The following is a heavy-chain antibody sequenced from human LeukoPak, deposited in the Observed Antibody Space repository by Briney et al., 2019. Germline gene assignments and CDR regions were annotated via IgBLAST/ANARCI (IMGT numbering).Heavy chain of an antibody. D-gene: IGHD3-10*01. J-gene: IGHJ4*02. CDR2: IYYSGST. Sequence: SETLSLTCTVSGGSISSYYWSWIRQPPGKGLELIGYIYYSGSTNYNPSLKSRVTISVDTSKNQFSLKLNSVTAADTAVYYCARWGVTMVRGVTRDYWGQGTLVTVSS. CDR3: ARWGVTMVRGVTRDY. V-gene: IGHV4-59*01. CDR1: GGSISSYY.